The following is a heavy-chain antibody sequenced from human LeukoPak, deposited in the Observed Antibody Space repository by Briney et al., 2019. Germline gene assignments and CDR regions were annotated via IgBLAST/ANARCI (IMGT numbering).Heavy chain of an antibody. CDR2: ISSSSSYI. CDR3: ARVYYCSSTSCYDAFDI. Sequence: PGGSLRLSCAASGLNFSSYSMNWVRQAPGKGLEWVSSISSSSSYIYYADSVKGRFTISRDNAKNSLYLQMNSLRAEDTAVYYCARVYYCSSTSCYDAFDIWGQGTMVTVSS. CDR1: GLNFSSYS. V-gene: IGHV3-21*01. D-gene: IGHD2-2*01. J-gene: IGHJ3*02.